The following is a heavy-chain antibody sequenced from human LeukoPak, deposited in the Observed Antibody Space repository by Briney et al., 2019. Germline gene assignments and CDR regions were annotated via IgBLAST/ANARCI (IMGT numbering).Heavy chain of an antibody. CDR3: ARAYQRLGQLSLPDY. CDR1: GYTFTSYA. CDR2: IHPSTGNP. Sequence: ASVKVSCKTSGYTFTSYAMNWVRQAPGQGLEFMGWIHPSTGNPTYAQGFTGRFVFSLDTSVSTTYLQISSLKTEDTAVYYCARAYQRLGQLSLPDYWGQGTLVTVSS. V-gene: IGHV7-4-1*02. J-gene: IGHJ4*02. D-gene: IGHD3-16*02.